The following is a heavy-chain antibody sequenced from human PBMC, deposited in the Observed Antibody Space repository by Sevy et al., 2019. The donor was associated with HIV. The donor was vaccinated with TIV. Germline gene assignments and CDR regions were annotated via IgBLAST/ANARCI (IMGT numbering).Heavy chain of an antibody. J-gene: IGHJ6*02. CDR3: AKDRGPRYCSSTSCYAWGMDV. Sequence: GGSLRLSCAASGFTFSSYSMNWVRQAPGKGLEWVSSISSSSSYIYYADSVKGRFTISRDNAKNTLYLQMNSLRAEDTAVYYCAKDRGPRYCSSTSCYAWGMDVWGQGTTVTVSS. CDR1: GFTFSSYS. V-gene: IGHV3-21*01. CDR2: ISSSSSYI. D-gene: IGHD2-2*01.